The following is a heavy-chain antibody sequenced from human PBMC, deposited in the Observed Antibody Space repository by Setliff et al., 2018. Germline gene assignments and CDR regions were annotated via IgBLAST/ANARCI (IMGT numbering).Heavy chain of an antibody. J-gene: IGHJ2*01. D-gene: IGHD3-22*01. CDR2: RSTRGDT. CDR3: ARAVDSTGYFPFWYFDL. V-gene: IGHV4-59*13. CDR1: GDSIDSAF. Sequence: SETLSLTCTVSGDSIDSAFWNWIRQSPEKGLEWIGYRSTRGDTNSNSSLRSRLTMSLDTSRSQFSLNLTSVTAADTAIYFCARAVDSTGYFPFWYFDLWGRGTLVTVSS.